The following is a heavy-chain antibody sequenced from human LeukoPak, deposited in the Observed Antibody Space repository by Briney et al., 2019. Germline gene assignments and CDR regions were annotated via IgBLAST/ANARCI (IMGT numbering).Heavy chain of an antibody. Sequence: GQSLRLSCTTSGFAFDDFAMSWVRQPAGKGLEWVGFIRRRAYGGAAEYAASVKGRFIISRDDSKGIAYLQMNSLRAEDTAVYYCAREGDKAVITYAYWGQGTLVTVSS. CDR2: IRRRAYGGAA. V-gene: IGHV3-49*04. D-gene: IGHD5-18*01. CDR1: GFAFDDFA. J-gene: IGHJ4*02. CDR3: AREGDKAVITYAY.